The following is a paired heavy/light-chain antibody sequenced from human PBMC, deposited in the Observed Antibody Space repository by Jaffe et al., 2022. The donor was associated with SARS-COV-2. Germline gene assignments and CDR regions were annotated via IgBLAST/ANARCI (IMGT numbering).Heavy chain of an antibody. V-gene: IGHV4-34*01. CDR3: ARGKIGSEMALDY. D-gene: IGHD2-2*03. Sequence: QVQLQQWGAGLLKPSETLSLTCAAYGGSFSGYYWSWIRQPPGKGLEWIGEISHTGSTNYIPSLKSRVTISLGTSRNHFSLRLSSVTAADTAVYYCARGKIGSEMALDYWGQGTLVTVSS. CDR1: GGSFSGYY. CDR2: ISHTGST. J-gene: IGHJ4*02.
Light chain of an antibody. CDR1: SSNIGAGYD. CDR2: ANT. Sequence: QSVLTQPPSVSGAPGQRVTISCTGSSSNIGAGYDVHWYQHLPGAAPKLLIYANTNRPSGVPDRFSGSKSGTSASLAISGLQAEDEADYYCQAYDGSLSASVFGGGTKVTVL. J-gene: IGLJ3*02. CDR3: QAYDGSLSASV. V-gene: IGLV1-40*01.